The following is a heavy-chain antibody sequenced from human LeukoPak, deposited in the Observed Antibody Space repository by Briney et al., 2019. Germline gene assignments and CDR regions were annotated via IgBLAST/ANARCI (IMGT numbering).Heavy chain of an antibody. CDR2: IIPIFGTA. J-gene: IGHJ3*02. D-gene: IGHD6-19*01. V-gene: IGHV1-69*01. CDR1: GGTFSSYA. CDR3: ASQGIAVAVDAFDI. Sequence: SVNVSCKASGGTFSSYAISWVRQAPGQGLEWMGGIIPIFGTANYAQKFQGRVTITADESTSTAYMELSSLRSEDTAVYYCASQGIAVAVDAFDIWGQGTMVTVSS.